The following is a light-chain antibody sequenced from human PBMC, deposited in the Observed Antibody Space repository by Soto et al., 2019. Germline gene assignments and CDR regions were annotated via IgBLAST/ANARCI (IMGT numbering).Light chain of an antibody. CDR2: DAS. CDR1: HNISIY. J-gene: IGKJ2*01. Sequence: VVLTQSPATLSLSPGETASLSCRATHNISIYLAWYQQKLGQPPRLLIFDASNRATGIPARFIGSGSGTDFTLPVSSLEPEDFAVYFRQQRSNWTPNTFGQGTKLEMK. CDR3: QQRSNWTPNT. V-gene: IGKV3-11*01.